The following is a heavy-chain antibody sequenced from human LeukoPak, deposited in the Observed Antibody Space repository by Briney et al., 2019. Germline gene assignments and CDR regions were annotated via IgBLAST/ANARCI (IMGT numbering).Heavy chain of an antibody. CDR1: GYSLTGYY. CDR3: ARWDGYSSSPDY. V-gene: IGHV1-2*02. D-gene: IGHD6-13*01. J-gene: IGHJ4*02. Sequence: VSVKVSCKASGYSLTGYYMHWLRQAPGQGLEWMGWINPNSGDTGYAQKFQGRVTMTRDMSISTIYMELTRLRSDDTALYYCARWDGYSSSPDYWGQGTLVTVSS. CDR2: INPNSGDT.